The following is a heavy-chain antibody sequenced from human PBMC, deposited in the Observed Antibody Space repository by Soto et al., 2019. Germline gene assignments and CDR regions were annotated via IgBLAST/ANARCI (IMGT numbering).Heavy chain of an antibody. V-gene: IGHV3-30-3*01. D-gene: IGHD3-10*01. Sequence: GGSLRLSCAASGFTFSSYAMHWVRQAPGKGLEWVAVISYDGSNKYYADSVKGRFTISRDNSKHTLYLQMNSLRAEDTAVYYCARACGEGYYGSGSLDAFDIWGQGTMVTVSS. CDR2: ISYDGSNK. J-gene: IGHJ3*02. CDR3: ARACGEGYYGSGSLDAFDI. CDR1: GFTFSSYA.